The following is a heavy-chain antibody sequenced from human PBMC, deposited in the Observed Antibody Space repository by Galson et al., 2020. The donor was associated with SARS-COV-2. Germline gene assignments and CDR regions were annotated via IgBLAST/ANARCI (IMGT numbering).Heavy chain of an antibody. CDR1: GGSISGYY. V-gene: IGHV4-59*01. D-gene: IGHD1-1*01. CDR3: ARVGGNDGWNWFDP. CDR2: IYYTGST. Sequence: SETLSLTCAVSGGSISGYYWSWIRQPPGKGLEWVGYIYYTGSTNYNPSLKSRVSMSVDTSENQFSLKLNSVTAADTAVYYCARVGGNDGWNWFDPWGQGTLVTVSS. J-gene: IGHJ5*02.